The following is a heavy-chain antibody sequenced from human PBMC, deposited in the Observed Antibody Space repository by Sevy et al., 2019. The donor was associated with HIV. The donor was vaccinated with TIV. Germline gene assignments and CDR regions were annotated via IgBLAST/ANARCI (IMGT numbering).Heavy chain of an antibody. CDR1: GFTFSSYG. CDR3: AKDIPPSYSNSSYYYYYYGMDV. J-gene: IGHJ6*02. CDR2: IRYDGSNK. V-gene: IGHV3-30*02. Sequence: GGSLRLSCAASGFTFSSYGMHWVRQAPGKGLEWVAFIRYDGSNKYYADSVKGRFTISRDNSKNTLYLQMNSLRAEDTAVYYCAKDIPPSYSNSSYYYYYYGMDVWGQWTTVTVSS. D-gene: IGHD6-13*01.